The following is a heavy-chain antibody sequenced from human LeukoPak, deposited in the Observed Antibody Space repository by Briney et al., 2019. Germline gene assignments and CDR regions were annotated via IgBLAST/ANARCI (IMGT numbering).Heavy chain of an antibody. D-gene: IGHD3-10*01. Sequence: PGGSLRLSCPSSGFTFSSYTMHWVRQAPGKGLEWVSYFDTSVASIYYPDSVKGRFTASRNNARNSVYLQMNSPRADDTAVYYCARGGAANSIYNSWGQGTLVTVSS. CDR1: GFTFSSYT. V-gene: IGHV3-21*06. CDR3: ARGGAANSIYNS. CDR2: FDTSVASI. J-gene: IGHJ5*02.